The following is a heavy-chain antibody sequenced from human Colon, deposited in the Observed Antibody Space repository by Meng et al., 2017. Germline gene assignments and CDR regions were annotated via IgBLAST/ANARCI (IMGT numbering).Heavy chain of an antibody. CDR1: GASISSDY. CDR3: ARVASVTRYIDY. CDR2: ISDSGSP. J-gene: IGHJ4*02. Sequence: SETLSLTCSVSGASISSDYWTWIRQPPGKGLEFIAYISDSGSPNHNPSLKSRVTLSLDTSKNQFSLNLASVTAADTAVYYCARVASVTRYIDYWGQGTLVTGYS. D-gene: IGHD4-17*01. V-gene: IGHV4-59*01.